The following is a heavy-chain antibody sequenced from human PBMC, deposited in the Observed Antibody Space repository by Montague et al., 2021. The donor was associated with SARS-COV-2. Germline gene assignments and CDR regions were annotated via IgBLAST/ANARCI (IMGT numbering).Heavy chain of an antibody. CDR1: GGSISNYY. CDR3: ARGGGYYNYGLDV. Sequence: SETLSLTCTVSGGSISNYYWCWIRQPPARGLEWIGYIYYSGSTDYSPSLKSRVTISLDTSKNQFSLKVTSVTAADTAVYYCARGGGYYNYGLDVWGPGTTVTVSS. D-gene: IGHD3-22*01. CDR2: IYYSGST. J-gene: IGHJ6*02. V-gene: IGHV4-59*01.